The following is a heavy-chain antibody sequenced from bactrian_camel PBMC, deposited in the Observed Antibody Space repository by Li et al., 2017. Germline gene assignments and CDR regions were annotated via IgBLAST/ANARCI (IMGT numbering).Heavy chain of an antibody. V-gene: IGHV3S42*01. CDR3: AARYGNGGTCRVMEITSGY. Sequence: VQLVESGGGLVQPGESLRLSCVASGITFSRHDMSWVRQVPGKEREGVATIDAIDKKRYADPVTGRFTISRDRAKKTLTLEMTSLKPEDTAMYYCAARYGNGGTCRVMEITSGYLGQGTQVTVS. CDR2: TIDAIDKK. CDR1: GITFSRHD. J-gene: IGHJ6*01. D-gene: IGHD1*01.